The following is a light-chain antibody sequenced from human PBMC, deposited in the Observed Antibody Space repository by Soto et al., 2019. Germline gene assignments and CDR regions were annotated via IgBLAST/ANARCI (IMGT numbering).Light chain of an antibody. CDR3: QQYNNWPLT. CDR2: GAS. V-gene: IGKV3-15*01. Sequence: IVMTQSPATLSVSPRERATLSCRTSQSVSSNLAWYQQKPGQAPRLLIYGASTRATGIPARFSGSGSGTEFTLTISILQSEDFAVYYCQQYNNWPLTFGGGTKV. J-gene: IGKJ4*01. CDR1: QSVSSN.